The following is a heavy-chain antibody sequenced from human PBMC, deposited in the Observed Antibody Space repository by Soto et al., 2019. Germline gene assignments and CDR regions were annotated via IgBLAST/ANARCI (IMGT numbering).Heavy chain of an antibody. V-gene: IGHV3-23*01. J-gene: IGHJ4*02. CDR3: ARVACSGGSCYSDYFDY. CDR1: GFTFSSYA. D-gene: IGHD2-15*01. Sequence: GGSPRLSCAASGFTFSSYAMSWVRQAPGKGLEWVSAISGSGGSTYYADSVKGRFTISRDNSKNTLYLQMGSLRAEDMAVYYCARVACSGGSCYSDYFDYWGQGTLVTVSS. CDR2: ISGSGGST.